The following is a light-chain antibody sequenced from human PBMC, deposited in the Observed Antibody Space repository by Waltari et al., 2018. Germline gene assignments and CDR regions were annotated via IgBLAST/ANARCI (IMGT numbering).Light chain of an antibody. CDR2: DKN. V-gene: IGLV3-19*01. Sequence: SSELTQDPAVSVAMGQTVRITCQGDSLRSYYASWYQQRPGQAPILVMYDKNNRPSGVPDRFSRSSSDNTASLTVTGAQAEDEASYYCHSRDASGVGGSFGGGTKLTVL. CDR3: HSRDASGVGGS. CDR1: SLRSYY. J-gene: IGLJ2*01.